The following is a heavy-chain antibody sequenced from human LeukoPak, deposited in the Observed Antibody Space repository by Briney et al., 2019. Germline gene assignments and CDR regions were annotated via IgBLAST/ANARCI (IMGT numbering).Heavy chain of an antibody. CDR1: GGSISSGDYY. V-gene: IGHV4-30-4*01. D-gene: IGHD3-3*01. J-gene: IGHJ5*02. Sequence: PSQTLSLTCTVSGGSISSGDYYWSRIRQPPGKGLEWIGYIYYSGSTYYNPSLKSRVTISVDTSKNQFSLKLSSVTAADTAVYYCARTPSLYDFWSGTQEMINWFDPWGQGTLVTVSS. CDR2: IYYSGST. CDR3: ARTPSLYDFWSGTQEMINWFDP.